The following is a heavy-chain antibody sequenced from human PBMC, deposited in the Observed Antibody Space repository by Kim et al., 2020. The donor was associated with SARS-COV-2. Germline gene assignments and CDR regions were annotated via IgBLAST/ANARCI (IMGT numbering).Heavy chain of an antibody. CDR2: ISYDGSNK. J-gene: IGHJ4*01. CDR3: AKEGTGYSSSWQTPDY. V-gene: IGHV3-30*18. D-gene: IGHD6-13*01. CDR1: GFTFSSYG. Sequence: GGSLRLSCAASGFTFSSYGMHWVRQAPGKGLEWVAVISYDGSNKYYADSVKGRFTISRDNSKNTLYLQMNSLRAEDTAVYYCAKEGTGYSSSWQTPDYWG.